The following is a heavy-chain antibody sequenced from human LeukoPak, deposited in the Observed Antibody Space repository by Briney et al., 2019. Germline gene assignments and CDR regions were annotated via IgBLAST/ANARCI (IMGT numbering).Heavy chain of an antibody. Sequence: ASVKVSCKASGYTFTGYYMHWVRQAPGQGLEWMGWINPNSGGTNYAQKFQGRVTMTRDTSISTAYMELSRLRSDDTAVYYCARVKVAATYYYYMDVWGKGTTVTISS. CDR3: ARVKVAATYYYYMDV. V-gene: IGHV1-2*02. CDR1: GYTFTGYY. D-gene: IGHD2-15*01. J-gene: IGHJ6*03. CDR2: INPNSGGT.